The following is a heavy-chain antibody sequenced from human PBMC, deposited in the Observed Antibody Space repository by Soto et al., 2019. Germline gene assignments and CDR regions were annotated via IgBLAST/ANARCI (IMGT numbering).Heavy chain of an antibody. CDR2: IYYTGDT. CDR1: GDSMTSGGYY. V-gene: IGHV4-31*03. CDR3: AKVGAMITFGGVIVPSLYDYYYGMDV. Sequence: SETLSLTCSVSGDSMTSGGYYWSWVRHHPGKGLGWVGSIYYTGDTYFNPSLKSRITVSMDTSKNEFSLKLTSVTSADTAVYYCAKVGAMITFGGVIVPSLYDYYYGMDVWGQGTTVTVSS. J-gene: IGHJ6*02. D-gene: IGHD3-16*02.